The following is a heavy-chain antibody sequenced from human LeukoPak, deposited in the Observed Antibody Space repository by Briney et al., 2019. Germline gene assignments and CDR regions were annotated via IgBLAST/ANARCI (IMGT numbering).Heavy chain of an antibody. V-gene: IGHV1-69*01. CDR2: IIPSFGTA. J-gene: IGHJ6*04. Sequence: AVKVSCKASGGTLSSYAISWVRQAPGQGLEWMGGIIPSFGTANYAQKFQGRVTITADESTSTAYMELSSLRSEDTAVYYCARASKVVPAASPSYYYYGMDVWGKGTTVTVSS. CDR3: ARASKVVPAASPSYYYYGMDV. D-gene: IGHD2-2*01. CDR1: GGTLSSYA.